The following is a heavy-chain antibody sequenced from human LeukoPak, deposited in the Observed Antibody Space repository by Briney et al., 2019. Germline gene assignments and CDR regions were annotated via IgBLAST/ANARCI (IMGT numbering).Heavy chain of an antibody. J-gene: IGHJ6*03. CDR3: TTVKRGWNYKPREYYYYYMDV. CDR2: IKSKTDDGTT. D-gene: IGHD1-7*01. Sequence: GGSLRLSCAASGFTFSNAWMSWVRQAPGKGLGWVGRIKSKTDDGTTDYAAPVKGRFTISRDDSKNTLYLQINSLKTEDTAVYYCTTVKRGWNYKPREYYYYYMDVWGKGTTVTVSS. CDR1: GFTFSNAW. V-gene: IGHV3-15*01.